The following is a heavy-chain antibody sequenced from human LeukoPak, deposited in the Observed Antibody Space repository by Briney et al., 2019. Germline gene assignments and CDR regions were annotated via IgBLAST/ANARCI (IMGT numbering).Heavy chain of an antibody. J-gene: IGHJ6*02. CDR1: GFTFSSYA. D-gene: IGHD5-12*01. CDR3: AKDRESGYAPYDMVV. CDR2: ISGSGGST. V-gene: IGHV3-23*01. Sequence: PGGSLRLSCAASGFTFSSYAMTWVRQAPGKGLEWVSTISGSGGSTFYADSVMGRFTISRDNSKNTLSLHMNSLRAEDTAIYYCAKDRESGYAPYDMVVWGRGTTVTVSS.